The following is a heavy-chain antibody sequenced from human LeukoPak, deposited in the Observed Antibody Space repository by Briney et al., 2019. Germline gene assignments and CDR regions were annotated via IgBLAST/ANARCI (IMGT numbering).Heavy chain of an antibody. J-gene: IGHJ4*02. D-gene: IGHD3-3*01. V-gene: IGHV3-30-3*01. CDR2: ISYDGSNK. CDR3: ARRAWSGYLYFDY. CDR1: GFTFSSYA. Sequence: PGGSLRLSCAASGFTFSSYAMHWVRQAPGKGLEWVAVISYDGSNKYYADSVKGRLTISRDNSKNTLYVQMNSLRVEDTAVYYCARRAWSGYLYFDYWGQGTLVTVSS.